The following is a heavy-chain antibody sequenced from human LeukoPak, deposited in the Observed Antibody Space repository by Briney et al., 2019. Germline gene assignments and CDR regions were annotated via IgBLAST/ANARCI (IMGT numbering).Heavy chain of an antibody. D-gene: IGHD3-22*01. V-gene: IGHV4-39*07. J-gene: IGHJ4*02. CDR3: ARAPEARYYDSSGYYFDY. CDR2: IYYSGST. CDR1: GGSISSSSYY. Sequence: PSETLSLTCTVSGGSISSSSYYWGWIRQPPGTGLEWIGSIYYSGSTYYNPSLKSRVTISVDTSKNQFSLKLSSVTAADTAVYYCARAPEARYYDSSGYYFDYWGQGTLVTVSS.